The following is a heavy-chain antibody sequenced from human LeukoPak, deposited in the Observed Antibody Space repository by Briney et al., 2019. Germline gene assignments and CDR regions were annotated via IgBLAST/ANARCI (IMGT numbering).Heavy chain of an antibody. Sequence: PGGSLRLSCAASRFTFSSYGMHWVRQAPGKGLEGVAYIQYDGSNEQYADSVKGRFSTSRDSSKNILYLQMNSLRAEDTAVYYCAKDRCSNGVGCYYYYMDVWGKGTTVTISS. J-gene: IGHJ6*03. CDR3: AKDRCSNGVGCYYYYMDV. CDR2: IQYDGSNE. CDR1: RFTFSSYG. V-gene: IGHV3-30*02. D-gene: IGHD2-8*01.